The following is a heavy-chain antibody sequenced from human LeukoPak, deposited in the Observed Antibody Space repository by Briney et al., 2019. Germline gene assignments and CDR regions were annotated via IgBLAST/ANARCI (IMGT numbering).Heavy chain of an antibody. V-gene: IGHV1-69*13. J-gene: IGHJ4*02. CDR2: ILPIFGTA. D-gene: IGHD3-22*01. Sequence: GASGEVSCKASGYTFTSYGISWMRQAPGQGLEWMGGILPIFGTANYAQKFQGRVTITADESTSTAYMELSSLRSEDTAVYYCASIGSSAYIPFDYWGQGTLVTVSS. CDR1: GYTFTSYG. CDR3: ASIGSSAYIPFDY.